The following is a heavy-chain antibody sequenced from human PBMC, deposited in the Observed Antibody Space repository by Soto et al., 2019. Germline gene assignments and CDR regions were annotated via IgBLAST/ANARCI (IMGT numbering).Heavy chain of an antibody. Sequence: GGSLRLSCSGSGFTFNLYSMNWVRQAPGKGLEWVSYISSTSSTTFYADSVKGRFTISRDNAKNSLYLQMDSLRDEDTAVYYCARDPLGSCSGGTCYLRWGQGTLVTVSS. D-gene: IGHD2-15*01. CDR1: GFTFNLYS. V-gene: IGHV3-48*02. CDR2: ISSTSSTT. CDR3: ARDPLGSCSGGTCYLR. J-gene: IGHJ4*02.